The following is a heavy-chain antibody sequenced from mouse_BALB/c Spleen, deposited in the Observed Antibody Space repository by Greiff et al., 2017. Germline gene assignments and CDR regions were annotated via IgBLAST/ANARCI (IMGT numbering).Heavy chain of an antibody. D-gene: IGHD1-1*02. CDR3: ARYGGNYPWFAY. Sequence: QVQLKQSGAELARPGASVKMSCKASGYTFTSYTMHWVNQRPGQGLEWIGYINPSSGYTNYNQKFKDKATLTADKSSSTAYMQLSSLTSEDSAVYYCARYGGNYPWFAYWGQGTLVTVSA. CDR2: INPSSGYT. CDR1: GYTFTSYT. J-gene: IGHJ3*01. V-gene: IGHV1-4*01.